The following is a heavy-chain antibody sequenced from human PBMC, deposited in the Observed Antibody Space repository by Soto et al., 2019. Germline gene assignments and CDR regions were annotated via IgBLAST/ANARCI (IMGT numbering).Heavy chain of an antibody. CDR1: GFTFSSYG. CDR3: ARESTTDYYYYMDV. J-gene: IGHJ6*03. CDR2: IWYDGSNK. V-gene: IGHV3-33*01. Sequence: QVQLVESGGGVVQPGRSLRLSCAASGFTFSSYGMHWVRQAPGKGLEWVAVIWYDGSNKYYADSVKGRFTISRENSKNTLYLKINSLRAEDKAVYYCARESTTDYYYYMDVWGTGTTVTVSS.